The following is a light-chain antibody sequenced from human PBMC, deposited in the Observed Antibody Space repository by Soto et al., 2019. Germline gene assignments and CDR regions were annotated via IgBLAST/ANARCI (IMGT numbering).Light chain of an antibody. CDR1: QTISSW. J-gene: IGKJ1*01. CDR2: KAS. V-gene: IGKV1-5*03. CDR3: QRYNCYSKA. Sequence: DIQMTQSPSTLSGSVGDRVTITCRASQTISSWASWYQQKPGKARKLLNDKASTVNSGVQSRCSGSGSGTESTLTISILQADDVATYCCQRYNCYSKAFGQGTKVDI.